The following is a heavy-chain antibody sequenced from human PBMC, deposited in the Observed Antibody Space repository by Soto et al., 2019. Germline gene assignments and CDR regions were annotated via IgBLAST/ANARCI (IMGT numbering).Heavy chain of an antibody. V-gene: IGHV4-4*07. D-gene: IGHD6-6*01. CDR1: GGAIRAFY. CDR2: IYTNGYN. CDR3: ARSPSTSSNGFFDI. J-gene: IGHJ3*02. Sequence: QVQLQESGPGLVKPSETLSLTCTVSGGAIRAFYWNGIRQSAGKGLEWIGRIYTNGYNRLNPSLQSRFNMSIDASKHQFTLRMTSVTDGVTVVYFFARSPSTSSNGFFDICGQGTMVAVSS.